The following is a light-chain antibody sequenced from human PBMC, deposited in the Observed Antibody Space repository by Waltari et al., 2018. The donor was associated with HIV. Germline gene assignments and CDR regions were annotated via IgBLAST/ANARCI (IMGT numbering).Light chain of an antibody. J-gene: IGKJ4*01. CDR1: QSVSSF. Sequence: EIVFTQSPATLSLSLGARATLSCRASQSVSSFLAWFQQKPGQAPRLLISDASTRATGIPARFSGSGSGTDFTLTISSLEPEDFAVYYCQQRSDWPRLTFGGGTKVEIK. CDR3: QQRSDWPRLT. CDR2: DAS. V-gene: IGKV3-11*01.